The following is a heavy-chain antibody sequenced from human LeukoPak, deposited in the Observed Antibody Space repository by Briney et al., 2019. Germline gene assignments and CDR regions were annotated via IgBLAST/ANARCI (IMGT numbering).Heavy chain of an antibody. CDR2: IYYSGST. D-gene: IGHD3-22*01. J-gene: IGHJ4*02. CDR1: GGSISNYY. Sequence: SETLSLTCTVSGGSISNYYWSWIRQPPGKGLEWIGYIYYSGSTNHNPSLKSRVTISVDTSKNQFSLKLSSVTAADTAVYYCARAIYYYDSSGYFDWGQGTLVTVSS. CDR3: ARAIYYYDSSGYFD. V-gene: IGHV4-59*01.